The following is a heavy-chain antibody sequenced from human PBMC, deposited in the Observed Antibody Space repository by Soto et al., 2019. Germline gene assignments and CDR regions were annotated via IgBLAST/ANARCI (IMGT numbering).Heavy chain of an antibody. J-gene: IGHJ6*02. Sequence: PSETLSLTCTVSGGSISGYCWSWIRQPAGKGLEWIGRIYTSGSTNYNPSLKSRVTMSVDTSKNQFSLKLSSVTAADTAVYYCARDLKGIAAAGSLYYYGMDVWGQGTTVTVSS. CDR3: ARDLKGIAAAGSLYYYGMDV. CDR1: GGSISGYC. D-gene: IGHD6-13*01. V-gene: IGHV4-4*07. CDR2: IYTSGST.